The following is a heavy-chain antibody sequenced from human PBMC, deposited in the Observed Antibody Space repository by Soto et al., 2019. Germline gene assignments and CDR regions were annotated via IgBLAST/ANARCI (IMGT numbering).Heavy chain of an antibody. V-gene: IGHV4-34*01. CDR1: GGSFSGYY. D-gene: IGHD3-22*01. Sequence: PSETLSLTCAVYGGSFSGYYWSWIRQPPGKGLEWIGEINHSGSTNYNPSLKSRVTISVDTSKNQFSLKLSSVTAADTAVYYCAREPYYYDSSGYRTRVGMDVWGQGTTVTVSS. J-gene: IGHJ6*02. CDR3: AREPYYYDSSGYRTRVGMDV. CDR2: INHSGST.